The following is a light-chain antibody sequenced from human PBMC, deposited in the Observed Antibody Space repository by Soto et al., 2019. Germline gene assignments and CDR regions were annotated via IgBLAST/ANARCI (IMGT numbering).Light chain of an antibody. CDR3: NSYTSGTTLV. CDR2: DVS. J-gene: IGLJ1*01. V-gene: IGLV2-14*03. Sequence: QSALTQPASVSGSPGQSITISCTGTSSDVGGYNYVSWYQQHPGKAPKLMIYDVSNRPSGVSNRFSGSKSGNTASLTISGLQAEDEADYYCNSYTSGTTLVFGTGTKVTVL. CDR1: SSDVGGYNY.